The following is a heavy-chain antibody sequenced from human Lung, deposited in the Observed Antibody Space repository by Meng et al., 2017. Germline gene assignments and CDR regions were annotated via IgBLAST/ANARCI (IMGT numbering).Heavy chain of an antibody. V-gene: IGHV3-23*01. Sequence: EVQLSESGGGLVQSGGSLRLSCAASGFTFSGYAMTWVRQAPGKGLEWVSSVSGSDDIAYYGDSVKGRVTISRDNSKNTLYLQMNSLRAEDTAVYFCAKDLGASSSYYFDYWGQGTLVTVSS. CDR1: GFTFSGYA. CDR2: VSGSDDIA. CDR3: AKDLGASSSYYFDY. J-gene: IGHJ4*02. D-gene: IGHD6-6*01.